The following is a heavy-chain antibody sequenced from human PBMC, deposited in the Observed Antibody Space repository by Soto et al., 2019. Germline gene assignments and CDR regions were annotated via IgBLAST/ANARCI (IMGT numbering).Heavy chain of an antibody. D-gene: IGHD5-12*01. J-gene: IGHJ4*02. CDR1: GGSISSYY. CDR3: ARLFDSDYDSPFDY. V-gene: IGHV4-59*08. Sequence: SETLSLTCTVSGGSISSYYWSWIRQPPGKGLEWIGYIYYSGSTNYNPSLKSRVTISVDTSKNQFSLKLSSVTAADTAVYYCARLFDSDYDSPFDYWGQGTLVTVSS. CDR2: IYYSGST.